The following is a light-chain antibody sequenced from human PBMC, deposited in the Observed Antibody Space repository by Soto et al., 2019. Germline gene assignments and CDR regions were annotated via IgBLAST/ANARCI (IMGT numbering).Light chain of an antibody. V-gene: IGKV3-11*01. CDR2: DAS. CDR1: QSVSSY. Sequence: EIVLTQSPATLSLSPGERATLSCRASQSVSSYLAWYQQKPGQAPRLLTYDASNRATGIPARFSGSGSGTDFTLTISSLEPEDFAVYYCQQRSNWPPATFGGGTKVEIK. CDR3: QQRSNWPPAT. J-gene: IGKJ4*01.